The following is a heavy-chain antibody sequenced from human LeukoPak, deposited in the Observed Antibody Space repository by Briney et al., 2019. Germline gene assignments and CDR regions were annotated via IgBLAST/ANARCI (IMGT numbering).Heavy chain of an antibody. CDR1: GGSISSYY. Sequence: SETLSLTCTVSGGSISSYYWSWTRQPPGKGLEWIGYIYYSGSTNYNPSLKSRVTISVDTSKNQFSLKLSSVTAADTAVYYCAREVGSTGYWGQGTLVTVSS. V-gene: IGHV4-59*01. CDR2: IYYSGST. J-gene: IGHJ4*02. CDR3: AREVGSTGY. D-gene: IGHD3-9*01.